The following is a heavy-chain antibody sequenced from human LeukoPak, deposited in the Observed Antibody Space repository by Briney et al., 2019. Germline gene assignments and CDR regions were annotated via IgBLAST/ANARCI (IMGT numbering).Heavy chain of an antibody. CDR2: INPNSGAT. J-gene: IGHJ5*02. V-gene: IGHV1-2*02. CDR1: GYTFTDYY. CDR3: VRGSSSAAWFDP. D-gene: IGHD6-6*01. Sequence: ASVKVSCKASGYTFTDYYMHWVRQAPGQGLEWMGWINPNSGATNYAQKFQGRVTMTRDTSISTAYMELSRLTSDDTAVYYYVRGSSSAAWFDPWGQGTLVTVSS.